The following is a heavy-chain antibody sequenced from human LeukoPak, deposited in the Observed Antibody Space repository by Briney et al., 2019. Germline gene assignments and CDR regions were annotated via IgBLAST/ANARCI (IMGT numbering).Heavy chain of an antibody. Sequence: GGSLRLSCAASGFTFSTFAMIWVRQPPGKGLEWVSSIFPSGGEIHYADSVKGRFTISRDNSKNTLYLQMNSLRAEDTAVYYCARDPYSGYDHWGQGTLVTVSS. J-gene: IGHJ5*02. CDR1: GFTFSTFA. D-gene: IGHD5-12*01. CDR2: IFPSGGEI. V-gene: IGHV3-23*01. CDR3: ARDPYSGYDH.